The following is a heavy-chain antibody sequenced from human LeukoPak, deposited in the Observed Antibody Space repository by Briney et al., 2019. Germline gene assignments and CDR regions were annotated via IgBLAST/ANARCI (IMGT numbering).Heavy chain of an antibody. D-gene: IGHD3-3*01. Sequence: SETLSLTCAVYGGSFSGYYWSWIRQPPGKGLEWIGEINHSGSTNYNPSLKSRVTISVDTSKNQFSLKLSSVTAADTAVYYCARDSTDYDFWSGYSGHDAFDIWGQGTVVTVSS. CDR2: INHSGST. V-gene: IGHV4-34*01. CDR1: GGSFSGYY. J-gene: IGHJ3*02. CDR3: ARDSTDYDFWSGYSGHDAFDI.